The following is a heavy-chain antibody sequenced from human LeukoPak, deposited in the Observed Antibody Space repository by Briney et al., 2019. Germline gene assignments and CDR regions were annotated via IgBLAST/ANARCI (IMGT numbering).Heavy chain of an antibody. D-gene: IGHD6-6*01. V-gene: IGHV4-30-2*01. Sequence: PSETLSLTCTVSGGSISSGGYYWSWIRQPPGKGLEWIGYIYHSGSTYYNPSLKSRVTISVDRSKNQFSLKLSSVTAADTAVYYCARHAEYSSPPDLFDYWGQGTLVTVSS. CDR2: IYHSGST. CDR3: ARHAEYSSPPDLFDY. CDR1: GGSISSGGYY. J-gene: IGHJ4*02.